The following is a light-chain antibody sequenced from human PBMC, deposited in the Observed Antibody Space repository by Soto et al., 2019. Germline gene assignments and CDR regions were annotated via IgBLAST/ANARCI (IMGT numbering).Light chain of an antibody. V-gene: IGLV2-14*01. CDR1: SSDVGGYNY. Sequence: QSALTQPASVYGAPGQSVTISCTGTSSDVGGYNYVSWYQQHPGKAPKLMIYDVSNRPSGVSNRFSGSKSGNTASLTISGLQAEDEADYYCSSYSSSSTRVVFGGGTKVTVL. CDR2: DVS. J-gene: IGLJ2*01. CDR3: SSYSSSSTRVV.